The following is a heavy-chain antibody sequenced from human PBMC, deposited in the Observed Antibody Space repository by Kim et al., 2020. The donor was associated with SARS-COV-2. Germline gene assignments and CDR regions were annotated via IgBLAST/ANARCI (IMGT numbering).Heavy chain of an antibody. V-gene: IGHV4-59*13. D-gene: IGHD3-16*01. CDR3: ARDCLGSGCSLSYYYGMDV. CDR2: IYYSGST. Sequence: SETLSLTCTVSGGSISSYYWSWIRQPPGKGLEWIGYIYYSGSTNYNPSLKSRVTISVDTSKNQFSLKLSSVTAADTAVYYCARDCLGSGCSLSYYYGMDVWGQGTTVTVSS. J-gene: IGHJ6*02. CDR1: GGSISSYY.